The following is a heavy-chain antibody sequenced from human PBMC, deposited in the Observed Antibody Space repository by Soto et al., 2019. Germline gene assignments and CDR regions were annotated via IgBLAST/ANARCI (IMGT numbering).Heavy chain of an antibody. Sequence: ASVKVSCKASGYTFTSYDINWVRQATGQGLEWMGWKNPNSGNKGYAQKFQGRVTMTRNTSISTAYMELSSLRSEDTAVYYCARGHDYIWGSYPNWGQGTLVTVSS. J-gene: IGHJ4*02. CDR2: KNPNSGNK. CDR3: ARGHDYIWGSYPN. CDR1: GYTFTSYD. V-gene: IGHV1-8*01. D-gene: IGHD3-16*01.